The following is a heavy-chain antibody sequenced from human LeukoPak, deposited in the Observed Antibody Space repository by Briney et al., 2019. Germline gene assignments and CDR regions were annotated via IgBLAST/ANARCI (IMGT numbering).Heavy chain of an antibody. V-gene: IGHV1-8*01. D-gene: IGHD3-22*01. J-gene: IGHJ4*02. CDR3: VRDYYDNSDVLGMDY. Sequence: GASVQVSCKASGYTFTSYDINWVRQAAGQGPEWVGVMNPNSGTSGYAQKFQGRVTMTRNTYRSTAYMELSSLTSDDTAVYYCVRDYYDNSDVLGMDYWGQGTLVTVSS. CDR2: MNPNSGTS. CDR1: GYTFTSYD.